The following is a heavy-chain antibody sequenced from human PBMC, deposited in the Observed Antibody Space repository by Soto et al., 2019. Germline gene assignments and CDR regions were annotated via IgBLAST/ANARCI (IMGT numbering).Heavy chain of an antibody. CDR3: ARDPWAADY. CDR2: IYSGGST. Sequence: EVQRVESGGGLVPPGGSLRLSCAASGFTVSTKYMSWVRHAPGKRLEWVSVIYSGGSTFYADSVRGRFTISRDYSKNTVNLQMNSMRDEDTAMYYCARDPWAADYWGQGTLVTVSS. CDR1: GFTVSTKY. D-gene: IGHD3-16*01. V-gene: IGHV3-66*01. J-gene: IGHJ4*02.